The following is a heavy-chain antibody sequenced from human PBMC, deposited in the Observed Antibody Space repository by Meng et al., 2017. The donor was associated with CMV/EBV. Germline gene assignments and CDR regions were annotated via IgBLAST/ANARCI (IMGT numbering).Heavy chain of an antibody. CDR2: IYTSGST. Sequence: KPHHPLSLTCTFSGASNSVGGSYWSWIRQPAGKGLEWIGRIYTSGSTNYNPSLKSRVTISVDTSKNQFSLKLSSVTAADTAVYYCAREVVVITPYNWFDPWGQGTLVTVSS. V-gene: IGHV4-61*02. J-gene: IGHJ5*02. D-gene: IGHD3-22*01. CDR3: AREVVVITPYNWFDP. CDR1: GASNSVGGSY.